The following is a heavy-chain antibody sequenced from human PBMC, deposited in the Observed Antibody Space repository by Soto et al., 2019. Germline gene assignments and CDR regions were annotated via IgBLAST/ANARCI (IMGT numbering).Heavy chain of an antibody. V-gene: IGHV4-59*01. J-gene: IGHJ4*02. D-gene: IGHD6-19*01. CDR1: GGSISSYY. CDR3: ARAISGPAFDY. CDR2: IYYSGST. Sequence: SETLSLTCTVSGGSISSYYWSWIRQPPGKGLEWIGYIYYSGSTNYNPSLKSRVTISVDTSKNQFSLKLSSVTAADTAVYYCARAISGPAFDYWGQGTLVTVSS.